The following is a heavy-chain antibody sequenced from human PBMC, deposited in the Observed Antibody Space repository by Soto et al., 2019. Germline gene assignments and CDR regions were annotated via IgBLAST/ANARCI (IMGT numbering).Heavy chain of an antibody. CDR2: ISAYNGNT. Sequence: GASVKVSCKASGYTFTSYGISWVRQAPGQGLEWMGWISAYNGNTNYAQKLQGRVTMTTNTSTSTAYMELRSLRSEDTAVYYCARSLAGPNPQHAFDIWGQGTMVTVSS. J-gene: IGHJ3*02. V-gene: IGHV1-18*01. CDR1: GYTFTSYG. D-gene: IGHD6-19*01. CDR3: ARSLAGPNPQHAFDI.